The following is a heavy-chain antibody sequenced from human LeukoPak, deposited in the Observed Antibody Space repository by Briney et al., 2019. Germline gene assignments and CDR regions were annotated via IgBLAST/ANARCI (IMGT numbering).Heavy chain of an antibody. CDR1: GFTFEDYG. J-gene: IGHJ5*02. D-gene: IGHD6-13*01. CDR2: ITGNGVST. Sequence: GGSLRLSCAASGFTFEDYGMHWVRQAPGKGLEWVSLITGNGVSTYYADSVKGRFTISRDNSKNSLYLQMNSLRTEDAALYYCAKCVYSNIYYWFDPWGQGTLVSVSS. CDR3: AKCVYSNIYYWFDP. V-gene: IGHV3-43*02.